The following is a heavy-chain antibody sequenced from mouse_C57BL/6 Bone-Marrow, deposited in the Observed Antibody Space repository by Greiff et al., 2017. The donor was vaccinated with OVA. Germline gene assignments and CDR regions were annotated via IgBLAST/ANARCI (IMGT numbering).Heavy chain of an antibody. CDR2: GQGLEWNG. CDR3: SEASAFYYCAWGLAY. D-gene: IGHD3-1*01. J-gene: IGHJ3*01. V-gene: IGHV1-87*01. Sequence: VQLQQSGPELARPWASVKISCQAFYTFSRRVHFAIRDTNYWMQWVKQRPGQGLEWNGATYPGDGDTTYNQKFKGNATLTADKSSSTAYMHLSSLASEASAFYYCAWGLAYWGQGTLVTVSA. CDR1: YTFSRRVH.